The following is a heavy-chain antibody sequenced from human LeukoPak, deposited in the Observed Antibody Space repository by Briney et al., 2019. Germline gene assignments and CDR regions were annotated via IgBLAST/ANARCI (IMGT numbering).Heavy chain of an antibody. V-gene: IGHV1-69*06. Sequence: ASVKVSCKASGGTFSSYAISWVRQAPGQGLEWMGGIIPIFGTANYAQKFQGRVTITADKSTSTAYMELSSLRSEDTAVYYCAISQLRITSYYMDVWGKGTTVTVSS. CDR3: AISQLRITSYYMDV. CDR2: IIPIFGTA. J-gene: IGHJ6*03. D-gene: IGHD3-3*01. CDR1: GGTFSSYA.